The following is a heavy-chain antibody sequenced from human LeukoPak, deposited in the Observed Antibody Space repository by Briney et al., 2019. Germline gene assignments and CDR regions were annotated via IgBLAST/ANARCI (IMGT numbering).Heavy chain of an antibody. V-gene: IGHV3-23*01. J-gene: IGHJ6*02. CDR1: GFTFSSYA. CDR3: AKYSCSRGSYYYYYGMDV. CDR2: ISGSGGST. Sequence: GGSLRLSCAASGFTFSSYAMSWVRQAPGKGLEWVSAISGSGGSTYYADSVKGRFTISRDNSKNTLYLQMNSLRAEDTAVYYCAKYSCSRGSYYYYYGMDVWGQGTTVTVSS. D-gene: IGHD6-6*01.